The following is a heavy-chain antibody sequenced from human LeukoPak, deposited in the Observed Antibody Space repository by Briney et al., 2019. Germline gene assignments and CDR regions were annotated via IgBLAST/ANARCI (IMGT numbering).Heavy chain of an antibody. CDR2: IYYSGSA. V-gene: IGHV4-39*07. CDR1: GGSISSSSYY. Sequence: SETLSLTCTVSGGSISSSSYYWGWIRQPPGKGLEWIGSIYYSGSAYYNPSLKSRVTISVDTSKNQFSLKLSSVTAADTAIYYCARDLPSYGSPRTFWYFDVWGRGTLVTVSS. CDR3: ARDLPSYGSPRTFWYFDV. D-gene: IGHD3-16*01. J-gene: IGHJ2*01.